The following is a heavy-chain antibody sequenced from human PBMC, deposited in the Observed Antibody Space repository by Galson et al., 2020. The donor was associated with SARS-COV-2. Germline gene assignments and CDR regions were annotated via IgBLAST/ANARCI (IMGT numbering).Heavy chain of an antibody. CDR1: GGYISSYY. CDR2: IYYSGTT. D-gene: IGHD5-12*01. CDR3: ASQLRYSGYDLFEY. Sequence: SQTLSITCPVSGGYISSYYWSWIRQPPGKGLEWIGYIYYSGTTNYNTSLKSRVTISVDTSKNQFSLKLNSVTTADTAVYYCASQLRYSGYDLFEYWGQGTLVTFSS. V-gene: IGHV4-59*01. J-gene: IGHJ4*02.